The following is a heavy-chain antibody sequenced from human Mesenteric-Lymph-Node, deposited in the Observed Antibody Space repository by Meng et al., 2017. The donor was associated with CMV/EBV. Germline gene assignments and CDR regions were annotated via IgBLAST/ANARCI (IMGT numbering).Heavy chain of an antibody. CDR3: ARDHYYCSGGSCYPTTYGMDV. CDR1: GGSISSGNYY. J-gene: IGHJ6*02. CDR2: VYISGST. V-gene: IGHV4-31*03. D-gene: IGHD2-15*01. Sequence: SETLSLTCTVSGGSISSGNYYWNWVRQHPGKGLEWIGFVYISGSTSYNPSLKSRVYISLDTSKNQFSLKLSSVTAADTAVYYCARDHYYCSGGSCYPTTYGMDVWGQGTTVTVSS.